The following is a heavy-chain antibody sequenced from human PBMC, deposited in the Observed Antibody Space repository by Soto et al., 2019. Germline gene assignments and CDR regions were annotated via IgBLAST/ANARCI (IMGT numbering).Heavy chain of an antibody. Sequence: SLTICLPWRVVSGPSDSGDCFRRLLRPPPGKGLEWIGSIFYTGSTYYSPSLKSRASMSVDTSKNQFSLKLSSVTAADTAVYYCARGLSTMDDYCYGMDVWGQGTTVTVFS. CDR2: IFYTGST. CDR3: ARGLSTMDDYCYGMDV. D-gene: IGHD5-12*01. V-gene: IGHV4-30-4*01. J-gene: IGHJ6*01. CDR1: SGPSDSGDCF.